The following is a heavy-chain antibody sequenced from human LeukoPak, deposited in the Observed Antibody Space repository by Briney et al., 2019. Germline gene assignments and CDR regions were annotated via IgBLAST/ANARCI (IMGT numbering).Heavy chain of an antibody. D-gene: IGHD6-13*01. Sequence: GGSLRLSCAASGFTFSSYWMSWVRQAPGKGLEWVANIKQDGSEKYYVDSVTGRFTISRDNAKNSLYLQMNSLRAEDTAVYYCARGGSSWPFDYWGQGTLVTVSS. CDR3: ARGGSSWPFDY. V-gene: IGHV3-7*04. J-gene: IGHJ4*02. CDR1: GFTFSSYW. CDR2: IKQDGSEK.